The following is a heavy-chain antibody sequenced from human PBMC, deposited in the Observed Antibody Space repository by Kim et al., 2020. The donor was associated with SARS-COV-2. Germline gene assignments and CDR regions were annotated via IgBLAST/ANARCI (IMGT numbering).Heavy chain of an antibody. J-gene: IGHJ4*02. CDR3: ARGRAVAGTSINFDY. D-gene: IGHD6-19*01. Sequence: GSVKGQFTISRENAKNSLYLQMNSLGAGDTAVYYCARGRAVAGTSINFDYWGQGTLVTVSS. V-gene: IGHV3-13*03.